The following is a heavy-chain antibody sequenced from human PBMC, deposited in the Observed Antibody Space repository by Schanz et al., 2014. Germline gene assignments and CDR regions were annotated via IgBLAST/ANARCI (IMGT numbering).Heavy chain of an antibody. D-gene: IGHD1-26*01. CDR2: IHYDGTYK. CDR1: GFTFSYYN. CDR3: AKEGSIYWDRSVDY. Sequence: QVQLVESGGGVVQPGGSLRLSCAASGFTFSYYNMNWVRQAPGKGLEWVAFIHYDGTYKYYADSVKGRFTISRDNSKNTLYLQMNSLRPEDTAVYYCAKEGSIYWDRSVDYWGQGTLVTVSS. J-gene: IGHJ4*02. V-gene: IGHV3-30*02.